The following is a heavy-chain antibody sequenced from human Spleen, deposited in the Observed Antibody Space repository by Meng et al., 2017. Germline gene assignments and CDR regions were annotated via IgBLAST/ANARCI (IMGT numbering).Heavy chain of an antibody. Sequence: LVDSWAEVKTPGDSVKVPCKPSAHTFTAYLLHWVRQAPGQGLDWMGRIDPRSGDTQYAQKFQGRVTMTRDTSISTTYMELSRLRSDDTAVYYCVRDEDISAAGKLFGDYWGQGTLVTVSS. J-gene: IGHJ4*02. V-gene: IGHV1-2*06. CDR3: VRDEDISAAGKLFGDY. D-gene: IGHD6-13*01. CDR2: IDPRSGDT. CDR1: AHTFTAYL.